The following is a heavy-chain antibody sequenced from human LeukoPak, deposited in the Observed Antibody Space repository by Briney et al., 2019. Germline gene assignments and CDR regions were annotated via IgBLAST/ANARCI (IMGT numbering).Heavy chain of an antibody. D-gene: IGHD6-19*01. CDR3: ARDGGSGWSHDAFDI. CDR1: GYTFTSYY. CDR2: INPSGGST. J-gene: IGHJ3*02. V-gene: IGHV1-46*01. Sequence: ASVKVSCKASGYTFTSYYMHWVRQAPGQGLEWMGIINPSGGSTSYAQKFQGRVTMTRDMSTSTVYMELSSLRSEDTAVYYCARDGGSGWSHDAFDIWGQGTMVTVSS.